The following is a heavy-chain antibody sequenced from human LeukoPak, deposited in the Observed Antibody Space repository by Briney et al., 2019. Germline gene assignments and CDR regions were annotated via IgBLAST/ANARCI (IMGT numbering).Heavy chain of an antibody. CDR1: GGSFSGYY. D-gene: IGHD3-3*02. J-gene: IGHJ4*02. CDR2: INHSGST. CDR3: ARGIRD. Sequence: SETLSLTCAVSGGSFSGYYLSWIRQPPGQGLEWIGEINHSGSTTYNPSLKSRVTISVDTPKNQFSLKLSSVTAADTAVYYCARGIRDWGQGNLVTVSS. V-gene: IGHV4-34*01.